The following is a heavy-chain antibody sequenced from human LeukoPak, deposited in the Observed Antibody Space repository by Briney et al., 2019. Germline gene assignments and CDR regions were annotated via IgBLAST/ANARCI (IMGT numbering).Heavy chain of an antibody. J-gene: IGHJ6*03. CDR3: ARPLGQHYYYYYYMDV. CDR1: GGSISSYY. CDR2: IYYSGST. V-gene: IGHV4-59*01. Sequence: SETLSLTCTVSGGSISSYYWSWIRQPPGKGLGWIGYIYYSGSTNYNPSLKSRVTISVDTSKNQFSLKLSSVTAADTAVYYCARPLGQHYYYYYYMDVWGKGTTVTVSS. D-gene: IGHD7-27*01.